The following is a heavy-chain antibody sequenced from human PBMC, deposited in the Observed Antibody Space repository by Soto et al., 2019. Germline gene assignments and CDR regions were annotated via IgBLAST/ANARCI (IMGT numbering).Heavy chain of an antibody. J-gene: IGHJ3*02. CDR3: ARRDYGDAFDI. D-gene: IGHD4-17*01. Sequence: EVQLVESGGGLVQPGGSLRLSCAASGFTFSIYSMNWVRQAPGKGLEWVSYISSSSSTIYYADSVKGRFTISRDNAKNSLYLQMNSLRAEDTAVYYCARRDYGDAFDIWGQGTMVTVSS. CDR2: ISSSSSTI. V-gene: IGHV3-48*01. CDR1: GFTFSIYS.